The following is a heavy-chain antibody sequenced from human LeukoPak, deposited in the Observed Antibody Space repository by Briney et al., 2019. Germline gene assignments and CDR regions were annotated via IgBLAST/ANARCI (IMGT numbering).Heavy chain of an antibody. Sequence: ASVKVSCKASGYTFTSYGISWVRQAPGQGLEWMGRISPYNGNTNYAQKLQGRVTMTTDTSTSTAYMELRSLRSDDTAVYYCARVQQLAYYYSYMDIWGKGTTVTVSS. V-gene: IGHV1-18*01. CDR1: GYTFTSYG. CDR3: ARVQQLAYYYSYMDI. D-gene: IGHD6-13*01. J-gene: IGHJ6*03. CDR2: ISPYNGNT.